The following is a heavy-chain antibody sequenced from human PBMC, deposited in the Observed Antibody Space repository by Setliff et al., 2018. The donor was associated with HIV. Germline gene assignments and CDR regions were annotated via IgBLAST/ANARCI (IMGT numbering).Heavy chain of an antibody. V-gene: IGHV4-59*11. D-gene: IGHD2-21*01. CDR3: ARDFEASYCGGDCYSGWFDS. Sequence: SETLSLTCTVSGGSIRRHYWNWIRQSPGKGLEWFGYIHYRGSTNYNPSLKSRVIISVDMSKNQFSLKLTSVTAADTAVYYCARDFEASYCGGDCYSGWFDSWGQGILVTVSS. CDR1: GGSIRRHY. CDR2: IHYRGST. J-gene: IGHJ5*01.